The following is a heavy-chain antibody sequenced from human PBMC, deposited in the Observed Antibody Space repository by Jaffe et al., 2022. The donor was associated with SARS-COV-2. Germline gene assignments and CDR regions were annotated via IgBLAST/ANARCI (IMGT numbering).Heavy chain of an antibody. CDR3: ARPGPYFEWILGRGDAFDL. J-gene: IGHJ3*01. CDR1: GYNFNTWW. D-gene: IGHD3-9*01. CDR2: IYPGDSDT. V-gene: IGHV5-51*01. Sequence: EVQLVQSGAEVKQPGQSLTISCKTSGYNFNTWWIGWVRQMPGKGPEWMGIIYPGDSDTRYSPSFQGQITISADTSTSTTYLQWVSLKASDTAVYYCARPGPYFEWILGRGDAFDLWGQGTVVTVSS.